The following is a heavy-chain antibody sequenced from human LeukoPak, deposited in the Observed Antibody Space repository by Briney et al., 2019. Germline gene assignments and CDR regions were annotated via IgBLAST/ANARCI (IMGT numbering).Heavy chain of an antibody. Sequence: GGSLRLSCAASEFTFSSYSMNWVRQAPGKGLEWVSYISGSGSPVYYADSVKGRFIISRDNAKNSLYLQMDSLRDEDTAVYYCARDRDWCFDYWGQGTLVTVSS. V-gene: IGHV3-48*02. J-gene: IGHJ4*02. CDR1: EFTFSSYS. CDR3: ARDRDWCFDY. D-gene: IGHD2-8*02. CDR2: ISGSGSPV.